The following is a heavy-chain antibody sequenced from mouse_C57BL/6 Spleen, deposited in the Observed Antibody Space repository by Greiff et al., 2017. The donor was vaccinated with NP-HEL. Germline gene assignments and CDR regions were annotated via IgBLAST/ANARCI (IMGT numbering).Heavy chain of an antibody. CDR1: GFNIKNTY. Sequence: VHVKQSVAELVRPGASVKLSCTASGFNIKNTYMHWVKQRPEQGLEWIGRIDPANVNTKYAPKFQGKATITADTSSNTAYLQLSSLTSEDTAIYYCARSTYYGSPFAYWGQGTLVTVSA. D-gene: IGHD1-1*01. V-gene: IGHV14-3*01. J-gene: IGHJ3*01. CDR2: IDPANVNT. CDR3: ARSTYYGSPFAY.